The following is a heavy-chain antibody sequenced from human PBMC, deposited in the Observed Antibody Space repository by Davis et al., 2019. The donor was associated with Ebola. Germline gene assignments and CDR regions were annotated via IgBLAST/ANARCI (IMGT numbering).Heavy chain of an antibody. CDR1: GYTFTSYA. J-gene: IGHJ6*04. D-gene: IGHD2-2*01. V-gene: IGHV7-4-1*02. CDR2: INTNTGNP. Sequence: AASVKVSCKASGYTFTSYAMNWVRQAPGQGLEWMGWINTNTGNPTYAQGFTGRFVFSLDTSVSTAYLQISSLKAEDTAVYYCARLGYCSSTSCPALYYYYGMDVWGKGTTVTVSS. CDR3: ARLGYCSSTSCPALYYYYGMDV.